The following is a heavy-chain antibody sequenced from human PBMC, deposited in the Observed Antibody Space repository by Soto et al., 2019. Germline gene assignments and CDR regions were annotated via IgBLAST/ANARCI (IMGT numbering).Heavy chain of an antibody. CDR1: GFTFSTYS. CDR3: ARVRSYSYGQGYGMDV. V-gene: IGHV3-21*01. J-gene: IGHJ6*02. D-gene: IGHD5-18*01. Sequence: GGSLRLSCAASGFTFSTYSMNWVRQAPGKGLEWVSSISSSSGYIYYADSVKGRFTIPRDDAKNSLSLQMNSLRAEDTAVYYCARVRSYSYGQGYGMDVWGQGTTVTVSS. CDR2: ISSSSGYI.